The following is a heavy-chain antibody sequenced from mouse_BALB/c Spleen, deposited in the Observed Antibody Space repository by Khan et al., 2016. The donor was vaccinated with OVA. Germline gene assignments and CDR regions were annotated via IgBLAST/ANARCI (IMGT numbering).Heavy chain of an antibody. CDR3: ARVYGGDFDY. V-gene: IGHV3-2*02. CDR1: GYSITSDYA. J-gene: IGHJ2*02. D-gene: IGHD1-1*01. Sequence: EVQLQESGPGLVKPSQSLSLTCTVTGYSITSDYAWNWIRQFPGNKLEWMGFISYSGNTKYNPSLKSRFSITRDTSKNQFFLQLNSVTTEDTATYYCARVYGGDFDYWGQGTSLTDSS. CDR2: ISYSGNT.